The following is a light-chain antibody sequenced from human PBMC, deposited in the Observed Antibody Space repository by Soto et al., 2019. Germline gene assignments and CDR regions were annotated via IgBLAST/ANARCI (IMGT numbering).Light chain of an antibody. J-gene: IGKJ1*01. Sequence: IVLTPSPGTLSLSPGERATLSCRASQSVSSSYFASYQQKPRHPPTLLINDASNSTTGIPARFSGSGSGTDFILTISSLEPEDFAVYYCQQRNNWPQTFGQGTKVDI. CDR2: DAS. CDR1: QSVSSSY. CDR3: QQRNNWPQT. V-gene: IGKV3D-20*02.